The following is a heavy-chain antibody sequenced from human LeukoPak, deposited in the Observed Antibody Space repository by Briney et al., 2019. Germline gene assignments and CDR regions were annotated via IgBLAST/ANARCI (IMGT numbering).Heavy chain of an antibody. D-gene: IGHD3-22*01. CDR3: ARDRDTSGYSD. V-gene: IGHV3-11*04. CDR2: ISGSGTTI. Sequence: GGSLRLSCAASGFTFRDFYMSWIRQTPGKGLEWVSYISGSGTTIYNADSVKGRFTISRDNAKNSLYLQMNSLRAEDTAVYYCARDRDTSGYSDWGQGTLVTVSS. CDR1: GFTFRDFY. J-gene: IGHJ1*01.